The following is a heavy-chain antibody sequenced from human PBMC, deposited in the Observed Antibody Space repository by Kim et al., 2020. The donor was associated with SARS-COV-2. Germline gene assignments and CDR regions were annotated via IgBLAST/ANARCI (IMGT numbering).Heavy chain of an antibody. V-gene: IGHV4-34*01. CDR3: ARGPGYSSSWYGARNWFDP. CDR1: GGSFSGYY. CDR2: INHSGST. Sequence: SETLSLTCAVYGGSFSGYYWSWIRQPPGKGLEWIWEINHSGSTNYNPSLKSRVTISVDTSKNQFSLKLSSVTAADTAVYYCARGPGYSSSWYGARNWFDP. J-gene: IGHJ5*02. D-gene: IGHD6-13*01.